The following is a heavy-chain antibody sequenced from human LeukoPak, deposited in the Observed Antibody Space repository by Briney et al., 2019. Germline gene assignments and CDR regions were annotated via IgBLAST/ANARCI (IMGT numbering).Heavy chain of an antibody. V-gene: IGHV3-33*01. CDR1: GFTFSSYG. J-gene: IGHJ4*02. D-gene: IGHD3-22*01. CDR3: ARDRRAYDSSSYYFDY. Sequence: GGSLRLSCAASGFTFSSYGMHWVRQAPGKGLEWVAVIWYDGSNKYYADSVKGRFTISRDSSKNALYLQMNSLRAEDTAVYYCARDRRAYDSSSYYFDYWGQGTLVTVSS. CDR2: IWYDGSNK.